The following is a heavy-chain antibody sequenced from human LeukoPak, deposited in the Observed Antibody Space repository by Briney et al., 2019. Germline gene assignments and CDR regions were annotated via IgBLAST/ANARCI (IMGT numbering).Heavy chain of an antibody. V-gene: IGHV4-39*01. CDR3: ATGSSRYYYYMDV. Sequence: SETLSLTCTVSGSSIRSSSYHWGWIRQPPGKGLEWIGSIYFSGNTYYNPSLKSRVTISVDTSKNQFSLKLSSVTAADTAVYYCATGSSRYYYYMDVWGKGTTVTVSS. D-gene: IGHD3-10*01. CDR2: IYFSGNT. CDR1: GSSIRSSSYH. J-gene: IGHJ6*03.